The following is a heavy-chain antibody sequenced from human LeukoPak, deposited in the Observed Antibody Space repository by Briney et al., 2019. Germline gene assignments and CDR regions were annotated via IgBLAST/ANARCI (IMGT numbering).Heavy chain of an antibody. J-gene: IGHJ6*02. D-gene: IGHD4-17*01. CDR2: IWYDGSNK. CDR1: GFTFSSYG. CDR3: ASGRGLRLYGMDV. V-gene: IGHV3-33*01. Sequence: GGSLRLSCAASGFTFSSYGMHWVRQAPGKGLEWVAVIWYDGSNKYYADSVKGRFTISRDNSKNTLYLQMTSLRAEDTAVYYCASGRGLRLYGMDVWGQGTTVTGSS.